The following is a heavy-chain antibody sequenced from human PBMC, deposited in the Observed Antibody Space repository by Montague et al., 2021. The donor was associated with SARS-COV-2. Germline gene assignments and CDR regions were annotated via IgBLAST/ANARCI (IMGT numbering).Heavy chain of an antibody. CDR3: ARVSVTLVRGLSIPGHFDR. CDR1: GFTFSSYA. CDR2: ISGSGANT. J-gene: IGHJ2*01. D-gene: IGHD3-10*01. Sequence: SLRLSCAAFGFTFSSYAMSWVRQAPGKGLEWVSSISGSGANTYYAGSVKGRFTVSRDNSNSTLYLQMNGLGAEDTAVYYCARVSVTLVRGLSIPGHFDRWGRGTLVSVSS. V-gene: IGHV3-23*01.